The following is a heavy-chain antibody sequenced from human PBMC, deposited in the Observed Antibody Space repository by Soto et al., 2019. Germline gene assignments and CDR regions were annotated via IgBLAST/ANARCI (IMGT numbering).Heavy chain of an antibody. J-gene: IGHJ4*02. V-gene: IGHV3-30*18. Sequence: GGSLRLSCAASGFTFSSYGMHWVRQAPGKGLEWVAVISYDGSNKYYADSVKGRFTISRDNSKNTLYLQMNSLRAEDTAVYYCAKGYSSSWSLIDYWGQGTLVTVSS. CDR3: AKGYSSSWSLIDY. CDR1: GFTFSSYG. D-gene: IGHD6-13*01. CDR2: ISYDGSNK.